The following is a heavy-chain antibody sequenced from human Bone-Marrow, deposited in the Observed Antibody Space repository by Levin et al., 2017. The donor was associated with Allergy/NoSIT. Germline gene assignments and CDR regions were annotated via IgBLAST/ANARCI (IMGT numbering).Heavy chain of an antibody. CDR1: GFTFSNYG. CDR2: IWYDGRNK. CDR3: ARGDSSGKPFDY. Sequence: GGSLRLSCAASGFTFSNYGMHWVRQAPGKGLERVAVIWYDGRNKDYADSVKGRFTISRDNSKNTLYLQMNSLRAEDTAVYYCARGDSSGKPFDYWGQGTLVTVSS. J-gene: IGHJ4*02. D-gene: IGHD3-22*01. V-gene: IGHV3-33*01.